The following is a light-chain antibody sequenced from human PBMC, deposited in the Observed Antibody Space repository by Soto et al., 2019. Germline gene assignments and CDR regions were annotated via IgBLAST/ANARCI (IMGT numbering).Light chain of an antibody. CDR2: DTS. Sequence: QSALTQPASVSGSPGQSITISCTGTSSDVGGYNYVSWYQQHPGKAPKLIIYDTSNRPSGVSDRFSVSKSGNTASRTIYGLQAEDEADYYCISYTSSSTHVVFGGGTKVTVL. V-gene: IGLV2-14*03. J-gene: IGLJ2*01. CDR3: ISYTSSSTHVV. CDR1: SSDVGGYNY.